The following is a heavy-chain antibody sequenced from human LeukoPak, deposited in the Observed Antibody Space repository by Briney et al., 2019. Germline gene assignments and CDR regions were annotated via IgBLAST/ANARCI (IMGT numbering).Heavy chain of an antibody. J-gene: IGHJ6*03. CDR2: IYHSGST. D-gene: IGHD3-10*01. CDR3: ARAGRFGAPLHYMDV. V-gene: IGHV4-30-2*01. CDR1: GGSISSGGYY. Sequence: PSQTLSLTCTVAGGSISSGGYYWSWLRQPPGKGLEWIGYIYHSGSTYYNPSLKSRVTISVDRSKNQFSLKLSSVTAADTAVYYCARAGRFGAPLHYMDVWGKGTTVTVSS.